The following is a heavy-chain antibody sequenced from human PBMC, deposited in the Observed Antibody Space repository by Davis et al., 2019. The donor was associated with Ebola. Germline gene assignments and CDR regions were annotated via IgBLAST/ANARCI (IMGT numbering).Heavy chain of an antibody. V-gene: IGHV3-74*01. CDR2: INSDGSST. D-gene: IGHD3-10*01. CDR1: GFTFSSYW. CDR3: ARGREALWFGELLYY. Sequence: GESLKISCAASGFTFSSYWIHWVRQAPGKGLVWVSRINSDGSSTSYADSVKGRFTISRDNAKNTLYLQMNSLTAEDTAVYYCARGREALWFGELLYYWGQRTLVTVSS. J-gene: IGHJ4*02.